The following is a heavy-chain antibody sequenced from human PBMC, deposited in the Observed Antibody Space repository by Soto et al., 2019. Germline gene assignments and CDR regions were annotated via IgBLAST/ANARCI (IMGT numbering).Heavy chain of an antibody. J-gene: IGHJ4*02. CDR2: IMPGSSHI. CDR1: GFTFSIYS. CDR3: AKDTYYHDSSGFYVFDY. V-gene: IGHV3-48*01. D-gene: IGHD3-22*01. Sequence: PGGSLRLSCAASGFTFSIYSMNWVRQAPGKGLEWVSYIMPGSSHIYYADSVKGRFTISRDNAKNPLYLQMNSLRAEDTAVYYCAKDTYYHDSSGFYVFDYWGQGTLVTVSS.